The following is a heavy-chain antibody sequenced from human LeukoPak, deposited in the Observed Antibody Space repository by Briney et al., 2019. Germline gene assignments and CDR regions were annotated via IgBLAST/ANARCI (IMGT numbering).Heavy chain of an antibody. D-gene: IGHD6-6*01. V-gene: IGHV4-30-4*08. Sequence: SQTLSLTCTVSGGSISSGDYYWSWIRQPPGKGLEWIGYIYYSGSTYYNPSLKSRVIISVDTSKNQFSLKLRFVTAADTAVYYCARHPLGDVVGPSIAARPYFDYWGQGTLVTVSS. J-gene: IGHJ4*02. CDR1: GGSISSGDYY. CDR3: ARHPLGDVVGPSIAARPYFDY. CDR2: IYYSGST.